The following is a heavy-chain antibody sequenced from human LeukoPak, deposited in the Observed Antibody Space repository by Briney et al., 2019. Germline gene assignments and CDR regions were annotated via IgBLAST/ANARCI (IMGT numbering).Heavy chain of an antibody. D-gene: IGHD6-19*01. Sequence: GESLKISCKGSGYSFTSYWIGWVRQMPGKGLEWMGIIYPGDSDTRYSPSFQGQVTISADKSISTAYLQWSSLKASDTAMYYCARQEAYSSGWYPPGRRLYYGMDVWGQGTTVTVSS. V-gene: IGHV5-51*01. CDR3: ARQEAYSSGWYPPGRRLYYGMDV. CDR1: GYSFTSYW. CDR2: IYPGDSDT. J-gene: IGHJ6*02.